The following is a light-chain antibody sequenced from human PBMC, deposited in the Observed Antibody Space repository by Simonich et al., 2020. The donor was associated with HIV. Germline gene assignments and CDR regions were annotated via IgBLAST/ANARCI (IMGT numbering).Light chain of an antibody. CDR1: GTILYNSNNKNY. J-gene: IGKJ1*01. V-gene: IGKV4-1*01. Sequence: DIVMTQSPDSLAVSLGERATINCKSSGTILYNSNNKNYLAWYQQKPGQPPNLLIYWASTRESGVPDRFSASGSGTDFTLTISSLQAEDVAVYYCQQYYTTPPTFGQGTKVEIK. CDR2: WAS. CDR3: QQYYTTPPT.